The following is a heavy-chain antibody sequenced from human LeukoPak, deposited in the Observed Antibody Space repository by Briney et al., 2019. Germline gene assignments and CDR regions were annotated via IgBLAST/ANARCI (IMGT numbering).Heavy chain of an antibody. J-gene: IGHJ3*02. Sequence: ASVKVSCKASGYTFTSYAMHWVRQAPGQRLEWMGWINAGNGNTKYSQEFQGRVTITRDTSASTAYMELSSLRSEDMAVYYCARDSPFEWEVFGDSFDIWGQGTVVTVSS. V-gene: IGHV1-3*03. CDR2: INAGNGNT. D-gene: IGHD1-26*01. CDR3: ARDSPFEWEVFGDSFDI. CDR1: GYTFTSYA.